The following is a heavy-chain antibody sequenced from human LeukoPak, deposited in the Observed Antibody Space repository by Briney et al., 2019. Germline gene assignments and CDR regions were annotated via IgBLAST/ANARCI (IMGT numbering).Heavy chain of an antibody. CDR1: GFTFSSYA. Sequence: PGGSLRLSCAASGFTFSSYAMSWVRQAPGRGLEWLANIRPDGSDKYYVDSVRGRFTISRDNGKNLVYLEMNSLRVEDTAVYYCSGRDSSRNPWAYWGQGTLVSVSS. CDR2: IRPDGSDK. CDR3: SGRDSSRNPWAY. J-gene: IGHJ4*02. V-gene: IGHV3-7*01. D-gene: IGHD2-2*01.